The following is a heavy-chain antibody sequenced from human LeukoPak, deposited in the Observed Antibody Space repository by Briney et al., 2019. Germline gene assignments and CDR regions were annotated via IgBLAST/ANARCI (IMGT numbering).Heavy chain of an antibody. J-gene: IGHJ4*02. CDR2: INWNGGST. V-gene: IGHV3-20*04. CDR3: ARDRSMTHFDY. Sequence: GGSLRLSCAASGFTFSSYAMSWVRQAPGEGLEWVSGINWNGGSTGYADSVKGRFTISRDNAKNSLYLQMNSLRAEDTALYYCARDRSMTHFDYWGQGTLVTVSS. CDR1: GFTFSSYA.